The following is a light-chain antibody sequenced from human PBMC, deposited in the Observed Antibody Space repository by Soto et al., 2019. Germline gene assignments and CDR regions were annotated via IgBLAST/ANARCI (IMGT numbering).Light chain of an antibody. CDR1: QGIDSS. CDR3: QQSLTMPIT. Sequence: ILLTQSPSSLSASVGDRVTITCRASQGIDSSFAWYQQKPGKAPKLLIYVASSLQSGVPSRFSGSGSRTEFTLTIADLQPDDFGTYYCQQSLTMPITFGHGTRLEI. V-gene: IGKV1-9*01. CDR2: VAS. J-gene: IGKJ5*01.